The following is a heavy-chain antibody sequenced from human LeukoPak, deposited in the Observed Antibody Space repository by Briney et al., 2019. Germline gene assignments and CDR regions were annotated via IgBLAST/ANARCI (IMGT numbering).Heavy chain of an antibody. CDR2: INHSGST. CDR3: ARGTRYYGLDY. V-gene: IGHV4-34*01. J-gene: IGHJ4*02. Sequence: PSETLSLTCAVYGGSFSGYYWSWLRQPPGKGLEWIGEINHSGSTNYNPSLKRRVTISVDTSKNQFSLKLGSVTAADTAVYYCARGTRYYGLDYWGQGTLVTVSS. CDR1: GGSFSGYY. D-gene: IGHD3-10*01.